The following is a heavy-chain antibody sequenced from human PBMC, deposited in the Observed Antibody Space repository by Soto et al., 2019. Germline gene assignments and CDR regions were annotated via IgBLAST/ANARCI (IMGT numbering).Heavy chain of an antibody. D-gene: IGHD3-22*01. CDR1: GYTFTGHY. CDR3: ARVLRFYDSTGAFDI. J-gene: IGHJ3*02. Sequence: QAQLVQSGAEVKKPGASVKVSCKGSGYTFTGHYIHWVRQAPGQGPEWMGWINPNSGDTNNEQKFQGWVTMTRDTSISTAYMDLRRLRSDDTAVYYCARVLRFYDSTGAFDIWGQGTMVTVSS. V-gene: IGHV1-2*04. CDR2: INPNSGDT.